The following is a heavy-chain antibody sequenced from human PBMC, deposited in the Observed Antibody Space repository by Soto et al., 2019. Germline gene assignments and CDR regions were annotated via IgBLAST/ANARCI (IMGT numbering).Heavy chain of an antibody. V-gene: IGHV3-33*01. CDR3: ARDDGKSRWEFDY. CDR1: GFIFSNYG. Sequence: QVQLVESGGGVVQPGRSLRLSCAAPGFIFSNYGMHWVRQAPGKGLEWVGIIWYDGSNKYYGDSVKGRFTISRDNSKNTLYLQVNSLRADDTAVYYCARDDGKSRWEFDYWGQGTLVIVSS. CDR2: IWYDGSNK. D-gene: IGHD1-26*01. J-gene: IGHJ4*02.